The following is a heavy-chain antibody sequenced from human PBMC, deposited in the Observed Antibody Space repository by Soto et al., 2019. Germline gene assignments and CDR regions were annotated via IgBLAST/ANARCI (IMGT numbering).Heavy chain of an antibody. V-gene: IGHV4-59*01. J-gene: IGHJ4*02. CDR3: VTGGDGYRFDY. CDR2: IFYSGST. D-gene: IGHD2-21*02. CDR1: GDSISSDY. Sequence: PSETLSLTCTVSGDSISSDYWSWIRQPPGRGLEWIGYIFYSGSTNYNPSLKSRVTMSVDRSKNHFSLKLTSVTAADTAVYYCVTGGDGYRFDYWGQGTLVTVSS.